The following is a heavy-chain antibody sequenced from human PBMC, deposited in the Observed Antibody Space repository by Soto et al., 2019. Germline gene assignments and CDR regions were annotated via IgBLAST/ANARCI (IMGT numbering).Heavy chain of an antibody. J-gene: IGHJ4*02. CDR3: ARVSSYYGSGSYSRDFDY. CDR2: IIPIFGTA. Sequence: QVQLVQSGAEVKKPGSSVKVSCKASGGTFSSYAISWVRQAPGQGLEWMGGIIPIFGTANYAQKFQGRVTITADESKSTAYMELSSLRSEATAVYYCARVSSYYGSGSYSRDFDYWGQGTLVTVSS. D-gene: IGHD3-10*01. CDR1: GGTFSSYA. V-gene: IGHV1-69*12.